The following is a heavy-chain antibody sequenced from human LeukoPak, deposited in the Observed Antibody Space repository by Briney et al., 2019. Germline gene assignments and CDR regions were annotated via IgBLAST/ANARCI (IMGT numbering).Heavy chain of an antibody. Sequence: GGSLRLSCAASRFTFSSHAMSWVRQAPGKGLEWVSAISGPGASTYYADSVKGRFTISRDNAKNTLYLQMNSLRADDTAVYYCARDTSTWGNCLDPWGQGTLVTVSS. V-gene: IGHV3-23*01. CDR2: ISGPGAST. J-gene: IGHJ5*02. CDR3: ARDTSTWGNCLDP. D-gene: IGHD6-13*01. CDR1: RFTFSSHA.